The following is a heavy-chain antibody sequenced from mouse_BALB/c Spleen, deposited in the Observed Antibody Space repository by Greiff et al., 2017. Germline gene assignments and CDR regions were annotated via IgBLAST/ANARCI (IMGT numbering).Heavy chain of an antibody. CDR1: GFTFSSYA. CDR3: ARDEGNDFAMDY. J-gene: IGHJ4*01. V-gene: IGHV5-9-4*01. Sequence: EVQLVESGGGLVKPGGSLKLSCAASGFTFSSYAMSWVRQSPEKRLEWVAEISSGGSYTYYPDTVTGRFTISRDNAKNTLYLEMSSLRSEDTAMYFCARDEGNDFAMDYWGQGTSVTVSS. CDR2: ISSGGSYT. D-gene: IGHD2-1*01.